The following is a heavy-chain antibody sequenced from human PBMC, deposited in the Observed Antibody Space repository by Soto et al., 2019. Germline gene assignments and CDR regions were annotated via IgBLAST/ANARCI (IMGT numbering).Heavy chain of an antibody. CDR1: GGTFSSYA. V-gene: IGHV1-69*13. CDR3: ARDLGKQLWLPTLNYYYYGMDV. D-gene: IGHD7-27*01. Sequence: GASVKVSCKASGGTFSSYAISWVRQAPGQGLEWMGEIIPIFGTANYAQKFQGRVTITADESTSTAYMELSSLRSEDTAVYYCARDLGKQLWLPTLNYYYYGMDVWGQGTTVTVSS. CDR2: IIPIFGTA. J-gene: IGHJ6*02.